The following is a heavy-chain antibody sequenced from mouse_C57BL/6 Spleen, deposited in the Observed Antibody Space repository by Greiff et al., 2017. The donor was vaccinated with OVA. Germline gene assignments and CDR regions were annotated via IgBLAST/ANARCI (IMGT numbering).Heavy chain of an antibody. CDR1: GCSITSGYY. V-gene: IGHV3-6*01. J-gene: IGHJ1*03. CDR2: ISYDGSN. CDR3: ARRYYGSRGYFDV. D-gene: IGHD1-1*01. Sequence: EVKLVESGPGLVKPSQSLSLTCSVTGCSITSGYYWNWIRQFPGNKLEWMGYISYDGSNNYNPSLKNRISITRDTSKNQFFLKLNSVTTEDTATYYCARRYYGSRGYFDVWGTGTTVTVSS.